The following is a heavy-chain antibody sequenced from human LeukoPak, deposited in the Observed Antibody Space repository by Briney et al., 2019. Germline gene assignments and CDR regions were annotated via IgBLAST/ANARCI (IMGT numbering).Heavy chain of an antibody. Sequence: KPSETLSLTCSVSGGSISSYYWSWIRQPPGKGLEWIGYIYYSGSTNYNPSLKSRVTISVDTSKNQFSLKLSSVTAADTAVYYCARGPKYSSSWYGSYFDYWGQGTLVTVSS. CDR1: GGSISSYY. D-gene: IGHD6-13*01. CDR3: ARGPKYSSSWYGSYFDY. V-gene: IGHV4-59*01. J-gene: IGHJ4*02. CDR2: IYYSGST.